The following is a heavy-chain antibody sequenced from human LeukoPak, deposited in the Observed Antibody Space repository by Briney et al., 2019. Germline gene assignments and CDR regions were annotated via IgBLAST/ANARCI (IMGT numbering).Heavy chain of an antibody. CDR3: ARAIAAAGTVFWFDP. CDR1: GGTFSSYA. V-gene: IGHV1-69*13. Sequence: GASVTVSCTASGGTFSSYAISWVRQAPGQGLEWMGGIIPIFGTANYAQKFQGRVTITADESTSTAYMELSSLRSEDTAVYYCARAIAAAGTVFWFDPWGQGTLVTVSS. J-gene: IGHJ5*02. D-gene: IGHD6-13*01. CDR2: IIPIFGTA.